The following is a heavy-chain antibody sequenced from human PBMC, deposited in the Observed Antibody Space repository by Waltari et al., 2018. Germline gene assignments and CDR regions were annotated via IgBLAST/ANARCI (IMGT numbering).Heavy chain of an antibody. CDR3: ARAYD. CDR1: RFSLSTNW. V-gene: IGHV3-7*01. Sequence: EVQLVESGGGLVQPGGSLRLSCAACRFSLSTNWMCWVRQAPGKGPEWVASIKEDGSEKYYVDSVKGRFTISRDNAKNSLYLQMNSLRAEDTAVYYCARAYDWGQGTLVTVSS. D-gene: IGHD2-8*01. CDR2: IKEDGSEK. J-gene: IGHJ4*02.